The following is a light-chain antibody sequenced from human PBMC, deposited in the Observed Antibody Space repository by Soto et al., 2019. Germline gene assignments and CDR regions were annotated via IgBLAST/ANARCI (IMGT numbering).Light chain of an antibody. J-gene: IGKJ5*01. CDR1: QSVSIY. Sequence: EIVLTQSPATLSLSPGERATRSCRASQSVSIYLAWYQQKPGQAPRLRIYDASNRATGIPARFSGSGSGTDFTLTISSLEPEDFAVYYCQQRSTWPPITFGQGTRLEIK. CDR2: DAS. CDR3: QQRSTWPPIT. V-gene: IGKV3-11*01.